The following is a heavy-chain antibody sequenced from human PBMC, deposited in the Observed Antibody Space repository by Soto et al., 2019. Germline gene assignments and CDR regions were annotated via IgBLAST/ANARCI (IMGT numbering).Heavy chain of an antibody. CDR1: GFTFNNYA. Sequence: QVQLLESGGGVVQPGRSLRLSCAASGFTFNNYAMHWVRQAPGKGLEWVALISYDGSTKYYADSVTGRFTITRDNSKSTLYLQMNSLRAEDTAVYYCARSAPNYFDYWGQGTLVTVSS. CDR2: ISYDGSTK. V-gene: IGHV3-30-3*01. J-gene: IGHJ4*02. CDR3: ARSAPNYFDY.